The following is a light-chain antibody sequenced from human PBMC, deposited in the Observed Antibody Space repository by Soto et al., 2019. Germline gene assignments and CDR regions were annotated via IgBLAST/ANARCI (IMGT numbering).Light chain of an antibody. CDR1: QSISSNS. Sequence: EIALKQSPGTLSLSPGERATLSCRASQSISSNSLAWYQHKPGQAPRHLIYATSSRATGIPDRFSGSGSVTDFTLTISRLEPEDFAVYYCQRNSFGQGTRLEIK. CDR2: ATS. CDR3: QRNS. V-gene: IGKV3-20*01. J-gene: IGKJ2*01.